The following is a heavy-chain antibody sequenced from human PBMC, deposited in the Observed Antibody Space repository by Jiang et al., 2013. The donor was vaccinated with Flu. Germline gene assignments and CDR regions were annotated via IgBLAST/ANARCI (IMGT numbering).Heavy chain of an antibody. J-gene: IGHJ6*02. Sequence: PSETLSPHLRCLWWVLQWLLLELDPPAPRKGLEWIGEINHSGSTNYNPSLKSRVTISVDTSKNQFSLKLSSVTAADTAVYYCARIRYYDILTGYFYYYGMDVWGQGTTVTVSS. CDR2: INHSGST. CDR1: WVLQWLL. CDR3: ARIRYYDILTGYFYYYGMDV. D-gene: IGHD3-9*01. V-gene: IGHV4-34*01.